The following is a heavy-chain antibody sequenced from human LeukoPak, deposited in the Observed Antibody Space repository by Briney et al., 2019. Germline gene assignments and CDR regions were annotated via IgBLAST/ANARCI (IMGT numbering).Heavy chain of an antibody. CDR3: TRQGGYSYGYPFDF. D-gene: IGHD5-18*01. Sequence: PGGSLRLSCAASGFSFSGSAIHWVRQASGKGLEWVGRIRSKDNNYATAYAASVKGRFTVSRDDSKNTAYLQMNSLKTEDMAVYYCTRQGGYSYGYPFDFWGQGTLVTVSS. V-gene: IGHV3-73*01. J-gene: IGHJ4*02. CDR1: GFSFSGSA. CDR2: IRSKDNNYAT.